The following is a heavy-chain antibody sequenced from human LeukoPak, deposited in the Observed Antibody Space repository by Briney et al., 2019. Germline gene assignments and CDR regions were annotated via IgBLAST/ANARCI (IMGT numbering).Heavy chain of an antibody. Sequence: PGGSLRLSCAASGFTFSSYGMHWVRQAPGKGLEWVAVIWYDGSKKYYAYCVKGRFTISRDNSKNTLYLQMNSLRAEDTAVYYCARGAWTTVVTLDYWGQGTLVTVSS. V-gene: IGHV3-33*01. CDR1: GFTFSSYG. CDR3: ARGAWTTVVTLDY. CDR2: IWYDGSKK. D-gene: IGHD4-23*01. J-gene: IGHJ4*02.